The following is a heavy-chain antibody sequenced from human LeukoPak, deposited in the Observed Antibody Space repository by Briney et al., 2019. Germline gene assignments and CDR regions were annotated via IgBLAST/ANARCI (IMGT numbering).Heavy chain of an antibody. J-gene: IGHJ4*02. D-gene: IGHD6-19*01. CDR2: IVVGSGNT. Sequence: ASVTVSCKASGFTFTSSAMQWVRQARGQRLEWIGWIVVGSGNTNYAQKFQERVTITRDMSTSTAYMELSSLRSEDTAVYYCAAAVAGTSLFDYWGQGTLVTVSS. CDR1: GFTFTSSA. V-gene: IGHV1-58*02. CDR3: AAAVAGTSLFDY.